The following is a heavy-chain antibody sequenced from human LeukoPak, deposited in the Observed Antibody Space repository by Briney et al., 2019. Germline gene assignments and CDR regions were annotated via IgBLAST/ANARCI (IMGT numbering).Heavy chain of an antibody. J-gene: IGHJ3*02. CDR1: GFTFSSYA. V-gene: IGHV3-23*01. CDR2: ISGSGGST. Sequence: GGSLRLSCAASGFTFSSYAMSWVRQAPGKGLEWVSAISGSGGSTHYADSVKGRFTISRDNSKNTLYLQMNSLRAEDTAVYYCAKDFGGTMIVVVIGGAFDIWGQGTMVTVSS. D-gene: IGHD3-22*01. CDR3: AKDFGGTMIVVVIGGAFDI.